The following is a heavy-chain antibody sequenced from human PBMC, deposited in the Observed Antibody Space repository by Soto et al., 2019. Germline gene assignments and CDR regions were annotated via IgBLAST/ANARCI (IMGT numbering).Heavy chain of an antibody. V-gene: IGHV4-59*01. Sequence: PSETLSLTCTVSVGSISSYYWSWIRQPPGKGLEWIGYIYYSGSTNYNPSLKSRVTISVDTSKNQFSLKLSSVTAADTAVYYCARDSGYYGSGSYYNYFDYWGQGTLVTVSS. CDR2: IYYSGST. CDR1: VGSISSYY. J-gene: IGHJ4*02. CDR3: ARDSGYYGSGSYYNYFDY. D-gene: IGHD3-10*01.